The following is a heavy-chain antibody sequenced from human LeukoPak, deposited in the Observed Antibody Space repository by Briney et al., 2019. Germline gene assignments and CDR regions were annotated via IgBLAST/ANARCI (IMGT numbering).Heavy chain of an antibody. CDR3: ARDYYDYSGGNWFDP. J-gene: IGHJ5*02. CDR2: IYTSGST. CDR1: GGSISSYY. D-gene: IGHD3-22*01. Sequence: SETLSLTCTVSGGSISSYYWSWIRQPAGKGLEWIGRIYTSGSTNYNPSPKSRVTMSVDTSKNHFSLKLSSVTAADTAIYYCARDYYDYSGGNWFDPWGQGTLVTVSS. V-gene: IGHV4-4*07.